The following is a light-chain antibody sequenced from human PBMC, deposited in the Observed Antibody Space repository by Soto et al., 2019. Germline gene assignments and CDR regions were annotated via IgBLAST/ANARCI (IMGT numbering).Light chain of an antibody. CDR1: QSVSNW. J-gene: IGKJ1*01. CDR3: QHYNSYSPP. V-gene: IGKV1-5*01. CDR2: DAS. Sequence: DIQMTQSPSTLSASVGDRVTITCRASQSVSNWLAWYQQKPGKAPKLLIYDASSLESGVPSRFSGGGSGTEFTLTISSLQPDDFATYYCQHYNSYSPPFGHGTNVDIK.